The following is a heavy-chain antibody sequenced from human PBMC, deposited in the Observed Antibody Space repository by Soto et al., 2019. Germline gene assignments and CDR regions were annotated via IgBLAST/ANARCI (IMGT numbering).Heavy chain of an antibody. CDR2: ISWKDEQ. CDR3: ARLTDLFIMFDI. V-gene: IGHV2-5*01. Sequence: QITLKESGPPLVKPTQTLTVTCTFSGFSLSTSEAGLGWIRQSTGKAPEWLALISWKDEQSYNPGLKSRLTITKDTSKNHVLLTITNMDSADTGTYYCARLTDLFIMFDICGHGTQVTVS. J-gene: IGHJ3*02. D-gene: IGHD3-16*01. CDR1: GFSLSTSEAG.